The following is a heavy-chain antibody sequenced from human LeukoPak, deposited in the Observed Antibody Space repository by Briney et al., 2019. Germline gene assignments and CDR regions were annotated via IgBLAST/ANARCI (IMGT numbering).Heavy chain of an antibody. Sequence: GGSLRLSCAASGFTFSSFAMNWVRQAPGKGLEWVSIISGSGDTTHYTDSVKGRFTISRDNSKNTLYLQMNSLRAEDTAVYYCAKGRGSGSYYSDAFDIWGQGTMVTVSS. CDR1: GFTFSSFA. D-gene: IGHD3-10*01. J-gene: IGHJ3*02. CDR2: ISGSGDTT. V-gene: IGHV3-23*01. CDR3: AKGRGSGSYYSDAFDI.